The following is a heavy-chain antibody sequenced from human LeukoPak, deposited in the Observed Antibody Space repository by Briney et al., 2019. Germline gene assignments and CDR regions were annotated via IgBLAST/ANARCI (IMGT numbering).Heavy chain of an antibody. CDR1: AFTFSISS. D-gene: IGHD5-18*01. J-gene: IGHJ4*02. CDR3: STEDTRGYSYGFGFFDY. V-gene: IGHV3-15*01. CDR2: IKSKTDGGTA. Sequence: GGSLRLSCAASAFTFSISSMNWVRQAPGKGLEWVGRIKSKTDGGTADYAAPVKGRFTISRDDSKNTLYLQMNSLKTEDTAVYYCSTEDTRGYSYGFGFFDYWGQGTLVTVSS.